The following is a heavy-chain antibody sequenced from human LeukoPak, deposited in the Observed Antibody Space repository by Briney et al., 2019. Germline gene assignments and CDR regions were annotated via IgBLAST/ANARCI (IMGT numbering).Heavy chain of an antibody. D-gene: IGHD6-6*01. V-gene: IGHV1-8*03. CDR1: GYTFTSYD. J-gene: IGHJ3*02. Sequence: ASVKVSCKASGYTFTSYDINWVRQATGQGLEWMGWMNPNSGNTGYAQKFQGRVTITRNTSISTAYMELSSLRSEDTAVYYCARRNRAARRTMAFDIWGQGTMVTVSS. CDR2: MNPNSGNT. CDR3: ARRNRAARRTMAFDI.